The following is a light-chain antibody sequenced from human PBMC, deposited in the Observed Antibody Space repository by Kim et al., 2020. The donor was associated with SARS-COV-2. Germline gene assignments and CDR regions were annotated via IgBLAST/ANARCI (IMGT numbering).Light chain of an antibody. CDR2: RAS. Sequence: DIVMTQSPDFLTVSLGETATINCKSSHILLYSSNNKNYLAWYQQKPGQPPKLLLYRASTRQSGVPDRFSGSGSGTHFTLTLSNLQAEDVAVYYCQQYYETPATFGQGTKLEI. J-gene: IGKJ2*01. CDR1: HILLYSSNNKNY. V-gene: IGKV4-1*01. CDR3: QQYYETPAT.